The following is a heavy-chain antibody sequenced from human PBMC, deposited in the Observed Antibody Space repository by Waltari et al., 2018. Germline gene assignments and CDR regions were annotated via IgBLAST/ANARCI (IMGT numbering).Heavy chain of an antibody. CDR2: IRSKAYGGTT. Sequence: EVQLVESGGGLVQPGRSLRLSCTASGFTFGDYAMSWVRQAPGKGLEWVGFIRSKAYGGTTEYAASVKGRFTISRDDSKSIAYLQMNSLKTEDTAVYYCTRSSSSGYYTQPFDYWGQGTLVTVSS. V-gene: IGHV3-49*04. D-gene: IGHD3-22*01. CDR3: TRSSSSGYYTQPFDY. J-gene: IGHJ4*02. CDR1: GFTFGDYA.